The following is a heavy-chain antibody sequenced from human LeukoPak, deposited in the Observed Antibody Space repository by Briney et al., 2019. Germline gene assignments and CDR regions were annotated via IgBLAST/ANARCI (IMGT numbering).Heavy chain of an antibody. V-gene: IGHV3-48*04. CDR3: ARVDRTTTSCHLAY. J-gene: IGHJ4*02. Sequence: GGSLRLSCAASGFTFSSYSMNWVRQAPGKGLEWVAYISSSGTNIFYADSVKGRFTISRDNAKNSLSLQMNSLKAEHTAVYFCARVDRTTTSCHLAYWGQGTLVTVSS. CDR2: ISSSGTNI. D-gene: IGHD2-2*01. CDR1: GFTFSSYS.